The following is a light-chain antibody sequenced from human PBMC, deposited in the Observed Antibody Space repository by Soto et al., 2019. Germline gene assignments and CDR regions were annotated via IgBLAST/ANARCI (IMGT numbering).Light chain of an antibody. J-gene: IGKJ4*01. V-gene: IGKV3-11*01. CDR1: QSVSSY. Sequence: EIVLTQSPATLSLSPGERATLSCRASQSVSSYLAWYQQKPGQAPRPLIYDASNRATGIPARFSGSGSGTDFTLTISSLEPEDFAVYYCQQRSTFGGGTKVEIK. CDR3: QQRST. CDR2: DAS.